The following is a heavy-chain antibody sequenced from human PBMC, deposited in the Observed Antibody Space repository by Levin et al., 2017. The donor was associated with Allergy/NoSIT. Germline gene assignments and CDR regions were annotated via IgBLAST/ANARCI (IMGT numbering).Heavy chain of an antibody. CDR1: GYSFIIYG. CDR2: ISAYNGDT. Sequence: PLASVKVSCKASGYSFIIYGISWVRQAPGQRLEWMGWISAYNGDTKYAHNLQDRVTMTTDTSSTTAYMELRSLRSDDTAVYYCARGHYAGPARDYYAMDVWGQGTTVTVSS. J-gene: IGHJ6*02. CDR3: ARGHYAGPARDYYAMDV. V-gene: IGHV1-18*01. D-gene: IGHD3-16*01.